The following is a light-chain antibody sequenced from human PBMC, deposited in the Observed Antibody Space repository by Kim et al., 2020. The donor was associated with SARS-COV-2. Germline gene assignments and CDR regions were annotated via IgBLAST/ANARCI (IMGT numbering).Light chain of an antibody. CDR3: QTWGTGWV. J-gene: IGLJ3*02. CDR2: VNSDGSH. Sequence: QLVLTQSPSASASLGASVKLTCTLSSGHSSYAIAWHQQQPEKGPRYLMKVNSDGSHNKGDGIPDRFSGSSSGAECYLTISSLQSDDEADYYCQTWGTGWVFGGGTQLTVL. CDR1: SGHSSYA. V-gene: IGLV4-69*01.